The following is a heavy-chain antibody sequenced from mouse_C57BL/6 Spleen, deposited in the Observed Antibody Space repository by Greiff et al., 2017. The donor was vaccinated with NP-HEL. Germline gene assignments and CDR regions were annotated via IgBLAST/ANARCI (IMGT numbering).Heavy chain of an antibody. CDR1: GYTFTSYG. D-gene: IGHD2-4*01. CDR2: IYPRSGNT. CDR3: ARDDYFPRGAMDY. V-gene: IGHV1-81*01. J-gene: IGHJ4*01. Sequence: QVQLKQSGAELARPGASVKLSCKASGYTFTSYGISWVKQRTGQGLEWIGEIYPRSGNTYYNEKFKGKVTLTADKSSSTAYMELRSLTSEDSAVYFCARDDYFPRGAMDYWGQGPSVTVSS.